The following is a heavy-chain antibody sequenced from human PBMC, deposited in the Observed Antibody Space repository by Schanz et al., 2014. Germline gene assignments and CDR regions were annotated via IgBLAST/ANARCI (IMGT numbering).Heavy chain of an antibody. CDR3: ARWFLIRGVILDS. J-gene: IGHJ4*02. D-gene: IGHD3-10*01. V-gene: IGHV3-48*01. Sequence: EVQLVESGGGLIQPGGSLRLSCAASGFGFSSYSMNWVRQAPGKGLEWVAYISSSSSTIHYADSVKGRFTISRDNSRDTVYLQMNSLRADDTAMYYCARWFLIRGVILDSWGQGTLVTVSS. CDR1: GFGFSSYS. CDR2: ISSSSSTI.